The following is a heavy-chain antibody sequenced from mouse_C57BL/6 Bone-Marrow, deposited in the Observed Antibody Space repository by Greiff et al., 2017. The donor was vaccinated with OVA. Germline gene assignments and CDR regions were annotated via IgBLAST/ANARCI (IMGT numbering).Heavy chain of an antibody. J-gene: IGHJ4*01. D-gene: IGHD2-1*01. V-gene: IGHV1-54*02. CDR3: ARDGNRLRFYAMDY. CDR2: ILPGSGST. Sequence: QVQLQQSGAELVRPGTSVKVSCKASGYAFTNYLIEWVKQRPGQGLEWIGEILPGSGSTNYNEKFKGKATFTADTSSNTAYMQLSSLTTEDSAIYYCARDGNRLRFYAMDYWGQGTSVTVSS. CDR1: GYAFTNYL.